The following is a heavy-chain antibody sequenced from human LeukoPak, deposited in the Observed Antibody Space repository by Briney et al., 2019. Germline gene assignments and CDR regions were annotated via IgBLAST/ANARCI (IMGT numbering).Heavy chain of an antibody. CDR2: ISGSGGST. V-gene: IGHV3-23*01. CDR3: ARVVEMATISDAFDI. J-gene: IGHJ3*02. CDR1: GFTFSSYA. D-gene: IGHD5-24*01. Sequence: GGSLRLSCAASGFTFSSYAMSWVRQAPGKGLEWVSAISGSGGSTYYADSVKGRFTISRDNAKNSLYLQMNSLRAEDTAVYYCARVVEMATISDAFDIWGQGTMVTVSS.